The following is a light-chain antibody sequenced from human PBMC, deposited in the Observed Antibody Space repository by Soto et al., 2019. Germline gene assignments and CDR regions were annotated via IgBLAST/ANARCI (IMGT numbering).Light chain of an antibody. V-gene: IGLV2-11*01. CDR1: SSDVGGYNY. CDR3: SSYTNIKTRACV. CDR2: DVS. J-gene: IGLJ1*01. Sequence: QSVLTQPRSVSGSPGQSVTIPCTGTSSDVGGYNYVSWYQRHAGKGPKLIIYDVSERPSGVPDRFSASKSGNTASLTISGLLAEDEAEYYCSSYTNIKTRACVFGTGTKVTV.